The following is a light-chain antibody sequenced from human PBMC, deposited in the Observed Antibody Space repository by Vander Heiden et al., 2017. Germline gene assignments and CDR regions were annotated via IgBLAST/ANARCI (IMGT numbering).Light chain of an antibody. V-gene: IGKV1-39*01. CDR2: AAS. CDR1: QSISSY. CDR3: KQGYRTPLT. J-gene: IGKJ4*01. Sequence: DIQMTQSPSSLSASVGDRVTIPCRASQSISSYLNWYQQKPGKAPKLLIYAASSLQSGVPSRFSGSGSGTDFTLTISSLQAEDVATYYCKQGYRTPLTFGGGTKVEIK.